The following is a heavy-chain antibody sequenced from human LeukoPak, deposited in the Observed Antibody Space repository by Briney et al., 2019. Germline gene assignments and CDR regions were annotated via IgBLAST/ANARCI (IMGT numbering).Heavy chain of an antibody. Sequence: SETLSLTCTVSGGSISSYYWSWIRQPAGKGLEWIGRIYTSGSTNYNPSLKSRVSISVDTSKNQFSLKLSSLTAADTAIYYCARGRGYEPVVFYFDSWGQGTQVTVSS. D-gene: IGHD1-1*01. J-gene: IGHJ4*02. CDR3: ARGRGYEPVVFYFDS. V-gene: IGHV4-4*07. CDR2: IYTSGST. CDR1: GGSISSYY.